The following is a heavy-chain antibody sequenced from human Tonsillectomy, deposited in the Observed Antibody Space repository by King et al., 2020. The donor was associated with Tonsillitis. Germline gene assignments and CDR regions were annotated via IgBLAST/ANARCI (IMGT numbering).Heavy chain of an antibody. J-gene: IGHJ4*02. D-gene: IGHD5-12*01. CDR1: GFTFSSLG. CDR3: ASARGSGYHYY. Sequence: VQLVESGGGVVQPGRSLRLSCAASGFTFSSLGMHLVRQAPGQGLARVAVLWFDGSNKYYADSVKGRFTISRDNSKNTLYLQMNSMRAEDTAVYYCASARGSGYHYYWGQGTLVTVSS. CDR2: LWFDGSNK. V-gene: IGHV3-33*01.